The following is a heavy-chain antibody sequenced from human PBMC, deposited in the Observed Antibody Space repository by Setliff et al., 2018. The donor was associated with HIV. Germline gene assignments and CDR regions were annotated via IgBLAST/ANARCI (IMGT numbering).Heavy chain of an antibody. CDR1: GFIFSTFP. D-gene: IGHD6-13*01. CDR2: ITHDGSSK. Sequence: LSLSCAASGFIFSTFPMHWVRQAPGKGLEWVAVITHDGSSKYYADSVKGRFTISRDNSKNTLYLQMNSLRAEDTAVYYCAKDRDSSSWPQYYFDYWGQGTLVTVSS. V-gene: IGHV3-30*01. CDR3: AKDRDSSSWPQYYFDY. J-gene: IGHJ4*02.